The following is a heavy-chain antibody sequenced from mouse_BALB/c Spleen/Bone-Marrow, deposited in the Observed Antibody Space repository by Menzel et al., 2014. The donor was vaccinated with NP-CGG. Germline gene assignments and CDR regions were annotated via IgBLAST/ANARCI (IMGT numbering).Heavy chain of an antibody. Sequence: EVKLEESGGGLVQPGGSLKLSCAASGFTFSSYGMSWVRQTPDKRLELVATINSNGGSTYYTDSVKGRFTISRDNAKNSLYLQMSSLKSEDTAMYYCARDCYGSSDYWGQGTTLTVSS. J-gene: IGHJ2*01. CDR1: GFTFSSYG. V-gene: IGHV5-6-3*01. D-gene: IGHD1-1*01. CDR2: INSNGGST. CDR3: ARDCYGSSDY.